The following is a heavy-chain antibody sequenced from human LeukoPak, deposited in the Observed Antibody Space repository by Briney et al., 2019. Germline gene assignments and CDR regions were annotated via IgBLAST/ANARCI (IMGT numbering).Heavy chain of an antibody. Sequence: PGGSLRLSCAASGFTFKNAWMSWVRQGPGKGLEWVGRIKSKTDGGTADHATPVKGRFTISRDDSTNTLYLQMNSLKTEDTALYYCTTERGYSGYDNWGQGTLVTVSS. D-gene: IGHD5-12*01. CDR1: GFTFKNAW. CDR3: TTERGYSGYDN. CDR2: IKSKTDGGTA. J-gene: IGHJ4*02. V-gene: IGHV3-15*01.